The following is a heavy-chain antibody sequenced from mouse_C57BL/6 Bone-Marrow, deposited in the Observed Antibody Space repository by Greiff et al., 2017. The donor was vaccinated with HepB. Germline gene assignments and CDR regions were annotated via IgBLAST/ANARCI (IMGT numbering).Heavy chain of an antibody. Sequence: VQLQQSGTVLARPGASVKMSCKTSGYTFTSYWMHWVKQRPGQGLEWIGAIYPGNSDTSYNQKFKGKAKLTAVTSASTAYMELSSLTNEDSAVYYCTREDTTVVARGGYWGQGTTLTVSS. V-gene: IGHV1-5*01. J-gene: IGHJ2*01. CDR1: GYTFTSYW. CDR2: IYPGNSDT. CDR3: TREDTTVVARGGY. D-gene: IGHD1-1*01.